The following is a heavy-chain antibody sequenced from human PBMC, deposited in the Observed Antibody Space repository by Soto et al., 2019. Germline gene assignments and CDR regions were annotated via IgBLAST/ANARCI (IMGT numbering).Heavy chain of an antibody. CDR1: GFTFSSYG. CDR3: AKDLMIHRYDYYYGMDV. D-gene: IGHD3-16*01. V-gene: IGHV3-30*18. Sequence: QVQLVESGGGVVQPGRSLRLSCAASGFTFSSYGMHWVRQAPGKGLEWVAVISYDGSNKYYADSVKGRFTISRDNSKNTLYLQMNSLRAEDTAVYYCAKDLMIHRYDYYYGMDVWGQGTTVTVSS. J-gene: IGHJ6*02. CDR2: ISYDGSNK.